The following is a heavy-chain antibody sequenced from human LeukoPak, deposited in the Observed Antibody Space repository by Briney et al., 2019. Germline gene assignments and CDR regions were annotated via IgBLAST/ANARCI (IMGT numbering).Heavy chain of an antibody. CDR2: MDPNSGDT. CDR1: GYNFSVYY. V-gene: IGHV1-2*02. D-gene: IGHD2-15*01. J-gene: IGHJ3*01. Sequence: GASVKVSCKGSGYNFSVYYMHSVRQAPGQGLGWMGWMDPNSGDTIYAPKFQGRVSMTRDTSITTAYMELSSLTFDDSAMYYCATRGGLTPNTLAMWGHGTMVTVSS. CDR3: ATRGGLTPNTLAM.